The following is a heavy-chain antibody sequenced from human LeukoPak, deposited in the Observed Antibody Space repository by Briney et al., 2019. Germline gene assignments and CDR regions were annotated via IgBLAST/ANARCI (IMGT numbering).Heavy chain of an antibody. CDR3: ARNRITMVRGVTTDY. V-gene: IGHV4-34*01. Sequence: PSETLSLTCAVYGGSFSGYYWSWIRQPPGKGLEWIGEINHSGSTNYNPSLKSRVTISVDTSKNQFSLKLSSVTAADTAVYYCARNRITMVRGVTTDYWGQGTLVTVSS. D-gene: IGHD3-10*01. CDR2: INHSGST. CDR1: GGSFSGYY. J-gene: IGHJ4*02.